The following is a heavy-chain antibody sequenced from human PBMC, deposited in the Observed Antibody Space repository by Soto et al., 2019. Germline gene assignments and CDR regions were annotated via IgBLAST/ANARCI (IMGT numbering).Heavy chain of an antibody. CDR1: GYTFTSYD. J-gene: IGHJ4*02. CDR3: TKGYGASHSPFDY. D-gene: IGHD2-8*01. Sequence: ASVKVSCKASGYTFTSYDINWVRQATGQGLEWMGWMNPNSGNTGYAQKFQGRVTMTRNTSISTAYMELSSLRAEDTAVYYCTKGYGASHSPFDYWGQGTQVTVSS. V-gene: IGHV1-8*01. CDR2: MNPNSGNT.